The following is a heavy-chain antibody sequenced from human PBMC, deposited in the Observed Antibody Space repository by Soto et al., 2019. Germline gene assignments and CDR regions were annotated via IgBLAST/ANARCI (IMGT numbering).Heavy chain of an antibody. CDR3: ARDRYCSSTSCLEGWFDP. Sequence: ASVKVSCKASGYTFTGYYMHWVRQAPGQGLEWMGWINPNSGGTNYAQKFQGRVTMTRDTSISTAYMELSRLRSDDTAVYYCARDRYCSSTSCLEGWFDPWGQGTLVTVPS. D-gene: IGHD2-2*01. CDR2: INPNSGGT. CDR1: GYTFTGYY. J-gene: IGHJ5*02. V-gene: IGHV1-2*02.